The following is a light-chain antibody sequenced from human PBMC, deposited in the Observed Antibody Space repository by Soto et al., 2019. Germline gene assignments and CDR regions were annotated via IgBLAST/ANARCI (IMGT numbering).Light chain of an antibody. V-gene: IGLV2-14*01. Sequence: QSALTQPASVSGSPGQSITISCTGTSSDVGGYNYVSWYQQYPGKAPKLMIYDVTNRPSGVSNRFSGSKSGNTASLTISGLQAEDEADYYCSSYTSSNTLVVFCGGTKLTVL. CDR2: DVT. CDR3: SSYTSSNTLVV. J-gene: IGLJ2*01. CDR1: SSDVGGYNY.